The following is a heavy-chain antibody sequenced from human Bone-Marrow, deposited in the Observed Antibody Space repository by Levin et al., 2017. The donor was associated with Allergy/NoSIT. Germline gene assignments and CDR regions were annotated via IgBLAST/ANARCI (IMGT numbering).Heavy chain of an antibody. D-gene: IGHD5/OR15-5a*01. Sequence: GESLKISCAASGFTFSNAWMSWVRQAPGKGLEWVGRIKSKTDGGTTDYAAPVKGRFTISRDDSKNTLYLQMNSLKTEDTAVYYCTTLRLSESTIDYWGQGTLVTVSS. J-gene: IGHJ4*02. CDR2: IKSKTDGGTT. V-gene: IGHV3-15*01. CDR1: GFTFSNAW. CDR3: TTLRLSESTIDY.